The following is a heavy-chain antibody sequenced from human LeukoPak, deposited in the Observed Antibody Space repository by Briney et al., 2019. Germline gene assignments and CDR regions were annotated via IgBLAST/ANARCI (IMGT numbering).Heavy chain of an antibody. D-gene: IGHD2-15*01. J-gene: IGHJ4*02. Sequence: GRSLRLSCAASGLTFSSYGMHWVRQAPGKGLEWVAVISYDGSNKYYADSVKGRFTISRDNSKNTLYLQMNSLRAEDTAVYYCAKAGDIVVVVAAFDYWGQGTLVTVSS. CDR3: AKAGDIVVVVAAFDY. CDR2: ISYDGSNK. CDR1: GLTFSSYG. V-gene: IGHV3-30*18.